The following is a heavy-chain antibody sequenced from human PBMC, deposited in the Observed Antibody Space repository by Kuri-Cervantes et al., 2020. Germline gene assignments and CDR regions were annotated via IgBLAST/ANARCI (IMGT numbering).Heavy chain of an antibody. CDR3: ARHHFGRHGAGGIDY. V-gene: IGHV5-51*01. J-gene: IGHJ4*02. CDR1: GYSFTSYW. CDR2: IYPGDSET. Sequence: GGSLRLSCKGSGYSFTSYWIGWVRQMPGKGLEWLGIIYPGDSETRYSPSFQGQVTISADQSTSIAYLQWSTLKASDTAIYYCARHHFGRHGAGGIDYWGQGTLVTVSS. D-gene: IGHD3-3*02.